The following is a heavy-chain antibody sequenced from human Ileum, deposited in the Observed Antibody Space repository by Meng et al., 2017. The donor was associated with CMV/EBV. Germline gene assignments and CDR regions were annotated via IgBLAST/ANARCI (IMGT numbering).Heavy chain of an antibody. CDR2: TWYGSKWYY. CDR3: TYGWPLKY. CDR1: DSVSISTES. J-gene: IGHJ4*02. V-gene: IGHV6-1*01. Sequence: QVQLHQSGPGLVKPPQTLSLTCAGDSVSISTESWNRIRQSPSRGLEWLGRTWYGSKWYYEYAVSVKGRITIIPDTSQNQISLQLNSVTPDDTAVYYCTYGWPLKYWGQGSLVTVSS. D-gene: IGHD3-10*01.